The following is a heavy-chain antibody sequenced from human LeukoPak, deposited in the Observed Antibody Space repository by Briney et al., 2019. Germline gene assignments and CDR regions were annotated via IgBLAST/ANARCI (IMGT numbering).Heavy chain of an antibody. Sequence: ASVKVSCKTSGYTFTGYYMHWVRQAPGQGLEWMGWINPNSGGTNYAQKFQGRVTMTRDTSISTAYMELSRLRSDDTAVYYCARSDDGDYPAFDIWGQGTMVTVSS. CDR2: INPNSGGT. CDR1: GYTFTGYY. J-gene: IGHJ3*02. V-gene: IGHV1-2*02. D-gene: IGHD4-17*01. CDR3: ARSDDGDYPAFDI.